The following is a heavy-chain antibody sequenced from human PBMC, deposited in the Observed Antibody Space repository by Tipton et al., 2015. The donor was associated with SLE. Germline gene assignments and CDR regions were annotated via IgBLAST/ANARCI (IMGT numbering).Heavy chain of an antibody. CDR2: IYYTGSS. CDR3: ARGGSRGFDY. Sequence: TLSLTCTVSGDSIISSTSYWGWIRQSPRKGLEWMGSIYYTGSSDYNPSLESRITISVDTSKNHFSLKLSSVTAADTAVYYCARGGSRGFDYWGQGTLVTVSS. D-gene: IGHD3-10*01. J-gene: IGHJ4*02. CDR1: GDSIISSTSY. V-gene: IGHV4-39*02.